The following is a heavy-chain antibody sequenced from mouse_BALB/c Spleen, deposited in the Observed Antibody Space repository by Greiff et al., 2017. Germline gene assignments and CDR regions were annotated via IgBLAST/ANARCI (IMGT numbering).Heavy chain of an antibody. CDR3: TRKRVGDYGAMDY. CDR2: ILPGSGST. Sequence: VQLQQSGAELMKPGASVKISCKATGYTFSSYWIEWVKQRPGHGLEWIGEILPGSGSTNYDEKFKSKATLTVDTSSSTAYMQLSSLTSEDSAVYYCTRKRVGDYGAMDYWGQGTSVTVSS. J-gene: IGHJ4*01. D-gene: IGHD1-1*02. CDR1: GYTFSSYW. V-gene: IGHV1-9*01.